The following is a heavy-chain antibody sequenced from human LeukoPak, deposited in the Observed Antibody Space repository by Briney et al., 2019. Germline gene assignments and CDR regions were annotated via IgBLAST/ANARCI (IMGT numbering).Heavy chain of an antibody. J-gene: IGHJ5*01. CDR1: GYTFANYY. V-gene: IGHV1-2*02. D-gene: IGHD4/OR15-4a*01. CDR3: ARDRKERSWLTDINWLDF. CDR2: INPKRSGT. Sequence: ASVKVSCKASGYTFANYYIHWVRQAPGQGLEWMGSINPKRSGTNYAQKFQGRVTMTSDTSICTAYMDLSRLRPDDTSTDFCARDRKERSWLTDINWLDFWGQGTLVTVSS.